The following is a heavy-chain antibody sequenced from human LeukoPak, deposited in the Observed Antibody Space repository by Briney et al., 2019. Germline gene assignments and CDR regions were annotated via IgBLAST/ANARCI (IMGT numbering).Heavy chain of an antibody. Sequence: PGGSLRLSCAASGFTVSSNYMSWVRQARGKGLEWVSVIYSGGSTYYADSVKGRFTISRDNSKNTLYLQMNSLRAEDTAVYYCASGYCSGGSCYSFDYWGQGTLVTVSS. V-gene: IGHV3-53*01. D-gene: IGHD2-15*01. CDR2: IYSGGST. CDR3: ASGYCSGGSCYSFDY. J-gene: IGHJ4*02. CDR1: GFTVSSNY.